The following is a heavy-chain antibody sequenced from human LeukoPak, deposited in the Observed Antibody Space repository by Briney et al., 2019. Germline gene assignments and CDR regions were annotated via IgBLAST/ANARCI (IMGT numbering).Heavy chain of an antibody. V-gene: IGHV3-53*04. Sequence: GGSLRLSCAASGFTVSSNYMSWARQAPGKGLEWVSVIYSGGSTYYADSVKGRFTISRHNSKNTLYLQMNSLRAEDTAVYYCARAPITYAFDIWGQGTMVTVSS. CDR1: GFTVSSNY. J-gene: IGHJ3*02. CDR3: ARAPITYAFDI. CDR2: IYSGGST.